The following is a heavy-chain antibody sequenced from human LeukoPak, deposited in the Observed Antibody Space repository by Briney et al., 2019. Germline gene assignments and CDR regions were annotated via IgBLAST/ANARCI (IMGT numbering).Heavy chain of an antibody. CDR3: ARLSSSWHIPDY. Sequence: SETLSLTCTVSGGSISSYYWSWIRQPPGKGLEWIGYIYYSGSTNYNPSLKSRVTISVDTSKNQFSLKLSSVTAADTAVYYCARLSSSWHIPDYWGQGTLVTVSS. V-gene: IGHV4-59*01. D-gene: IGHD6-13*01. J-gene: IGHJ4*02. CDR1: GGSISSYY. CDR2: IYYSGST.